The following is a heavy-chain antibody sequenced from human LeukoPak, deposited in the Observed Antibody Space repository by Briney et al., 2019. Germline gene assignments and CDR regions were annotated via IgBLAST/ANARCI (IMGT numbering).Heavy chain of an antibody. J-gene: IGHJ5*02. CDR2: ISGGGGST. CDR3: ARLPVAINGYFDP. V-gene: IGHV3-23*01. Sequence: GGSLRLSCAASGFTFSSYAMSWVRQAPGKGLEWASSISGGGGSTYYGDSVKGRFTISRDNSKTTLYLQMYSLGAEDTAVYYCARLPVAINGYFDPWGQGTLVTVSS. CDR1: GFTFSSYA. D-gene: IGHD2-2*01.